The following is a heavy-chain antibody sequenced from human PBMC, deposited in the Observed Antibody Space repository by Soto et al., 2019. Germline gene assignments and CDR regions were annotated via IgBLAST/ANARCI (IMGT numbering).Heavy chain of an antibody. V-gene: IGHV4-34*01. CDR3: ARSDNRNSLYGVDV. D-gene: IGHD1-7*01. CDR2: INHRGSS. Sequence: SETLSLTCSVNGGSLSGYYWSWIRQSPGKGLEWIGEINHRGSSDYNPSLKSRVTISIDASKNHVTLELTSVTAADTAVYYCARSDNRNSLYGVDVWGQGTAVTVSS. J-gene: IGHJ6*02. CDR1: GGSLSGYY.